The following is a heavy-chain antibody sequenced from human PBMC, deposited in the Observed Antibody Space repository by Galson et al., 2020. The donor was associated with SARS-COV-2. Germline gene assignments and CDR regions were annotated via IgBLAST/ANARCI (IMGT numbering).Heavy chain of an antibody. CDR2: ISYDGSNK. V-gene: IGHV3-30*04. Sequence: WGSLRLSCAASGFTFSSYSMHCVRQAPGKGLEWVAVISYDGSNKYYADSVKGRFTISRDNSKNTLYLQMNSLRAEDTAVYYCARTYSGSYYWYFDLWGRGTLVTVSS. J-gene: IGHJ2*01. D-gene: IGHD1-26*01. CDR1: GFTFSSYS. CDR3: ARTYSGSYYWYFDL.